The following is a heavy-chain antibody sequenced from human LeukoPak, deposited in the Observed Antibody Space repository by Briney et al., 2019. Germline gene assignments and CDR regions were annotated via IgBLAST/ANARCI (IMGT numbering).Heavy chain of an antibody. CDR1: GASISDYY. CDR3: ARDYDSSGLRYFDL. CDR2: IYYTGTT. D-gene: IGHD3-22*01. V-gene: IGHV4-59*01. Sequence: PSETLSPTCTVSGASISDYYWSWVRQPPGKGLEWVGYIYYTGTTKYNPSLTSRVTTSVDTSKRQFSLKLSSMTAADTAVYYCARDYDSSGLRYFDLWGRGTLVTVSS. J-gene: IGHJ2*01.